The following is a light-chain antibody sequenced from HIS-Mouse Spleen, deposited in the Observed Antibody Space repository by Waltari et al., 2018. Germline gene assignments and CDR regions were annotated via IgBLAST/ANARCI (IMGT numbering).Light chain of an antibody. V-gene: IGLV3-10*01. CDR2: GDS. J-gene: IGLJ2*01. CDR1: PLPKNY. CDR3: YSTDSSGNHRV. Sequence: SFKLTRPPRLSVSPGQTARNTCSGEPLPKNYAYWYQQKSGQAPVLVIYGDSKRPSGIPERFSGSSSGTMATLTISGAQVEDEADYYCYSTDSSGNHRVFGGGTKLTVL.